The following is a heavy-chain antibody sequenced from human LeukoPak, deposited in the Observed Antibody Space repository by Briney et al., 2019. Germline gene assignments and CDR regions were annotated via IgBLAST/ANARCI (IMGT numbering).Heavy chain of an antibody. D-gene: IGHD4-17*01. V-gene: IGHV4-59*01. CDR2: ISDSGST. Sequence: WETLSLTCTVSGDSISTYYWTWIRQPPGKGLEWIGYISDSGSTNYNPSLKSRVTISLDTSKNQFSLNLISLTAADTAAYYCARVEYGDYGWFDPWGQGTLVTVSS. CDR3: ARVEYGDYGWFDP. J-gene: IGHJ5*02. CDR1: GDSISTYY.